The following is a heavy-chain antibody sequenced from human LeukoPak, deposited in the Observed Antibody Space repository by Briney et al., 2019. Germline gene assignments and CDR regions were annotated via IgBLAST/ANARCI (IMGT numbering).Heavy chain of an antibody. Sequence: PGGSLRLSCAASGFTFSSYWMSWVRQAPGKGLEWVANIKQDGSEKYYVDSVKGRFTISRDDAKNSLYLQMNSLRAEDTAVYYCARGRYASSWYCDYWGQGTLVTVSS. D-gene: IGHD6-13*01. CDR2: IKQDGSEK. CDR1: GFTFSSYW. V-gene: IGHV3-7*01. CDR3: ARGRYASSWYCDY. J-gene: IGHJ4*02.